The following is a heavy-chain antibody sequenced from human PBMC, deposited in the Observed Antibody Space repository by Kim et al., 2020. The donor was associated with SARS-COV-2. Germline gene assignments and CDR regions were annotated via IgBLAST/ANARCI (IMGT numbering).Heavy chain of an antibody. CDR1: GDTSSTSG. D-gene: IGHD3-16*01. Sequence: ASVKVSCKTSGDTSSTSGFSWVRQAPGQGLEWMGWINTKKGDTNYVQKFQDRVTMTTDSSTTAAYVELRSLKSDDTAVYYCVRGTWGDVNDYWGQGTLVTVSS. CDR3: VRGTWGDVNDY. J-gene: IGHJ4*02. V-gene: IGHV1-18*01. CDR2: INTKKGDT.